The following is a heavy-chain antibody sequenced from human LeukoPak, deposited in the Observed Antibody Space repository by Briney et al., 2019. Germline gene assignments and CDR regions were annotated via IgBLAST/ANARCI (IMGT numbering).Heavy chain of an antibody. CDR1: GFTVSSNY. V-gene: IGHV3-66*01. CDR2: IYSGGST. J-gene: IGHJ3*02. CDR3: AGETISSGWYEGAFDI. D-gene: IGHD6-19*01. Sequence: GGSLRLSCAASGFTVSSNYMSWVRQAPGEGLEWVSVIYSGGSTYYADSVKGRFTISRDNSKNTLYLQMNSLRAEDTAVYYCAGETISSGWYEGAFDIWGQGTMVTVSS.